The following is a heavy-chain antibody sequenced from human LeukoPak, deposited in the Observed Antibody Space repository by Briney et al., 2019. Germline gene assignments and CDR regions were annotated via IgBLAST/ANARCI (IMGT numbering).Heavy chain of an antibody. CDR1: GYTFTSYA. CDR2: INAGNGNT. Sequence: ASVNVSCKASGYTFTSYAMHWVRQAPGQRLEWMGWINAGNGNTKYSQKFQGRVTITRDTSASTAYMELSSLRSEDTAVYYCAREHTFGGVIDYWGQGTLVTVSS. D-gene: IGHD3-16*02. J-gene: IGHJ4*02. CDR3: AREHTFGGVIDY. V-gene: IGHV1-3*01.